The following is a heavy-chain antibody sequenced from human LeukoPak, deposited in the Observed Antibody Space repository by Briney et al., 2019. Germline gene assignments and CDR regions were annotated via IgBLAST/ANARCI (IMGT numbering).Heavy chain of an antibody. CDR3: VSFYETY. CDR2: INSDGSWT. D-gene: IGHD2/OR15-2a*01. Sequence: GGSLRLSCAASGNYWMHWVRQVPGKGLVWVSHINSDGSWTSYADSVKGRFTISKDNAKNTVYLQMNNLRAEDTAVYYCVSFYETYWGRGTLVTVSS. CDR1: GNYW. V-gene: IGHV3-74*01. J-gene: IGHJ4*02.